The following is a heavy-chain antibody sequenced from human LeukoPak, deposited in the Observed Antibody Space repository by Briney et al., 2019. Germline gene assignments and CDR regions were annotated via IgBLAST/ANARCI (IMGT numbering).Heavy chain of an antibody. V-gene: IGHV4-34*01. CDR1: GGSFSGYY. J-gene: IGHJ4*02. Sequence: SETLSLTCAVYGGSFSGYYWSWIRQPPGKGLEWIGEINHSGSTNYNPSLKSRVTISVDTSKNQFSLKLSSVTAPDTPVYYCARLMIGGDYFDYWRQGTLVTVSS. D-gene: IGHD3-22*01. CDR2: INHSGST. CDR3: ARLMIGGDYFDY.